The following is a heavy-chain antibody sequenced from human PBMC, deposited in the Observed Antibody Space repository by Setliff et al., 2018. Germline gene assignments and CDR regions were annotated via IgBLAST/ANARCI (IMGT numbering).Heavy chain of an antibody. CDR2: SNHSGNT. D-gene: IGHD3-10*01. V-gene: IGHV4-34*01. Sequence: PSETLSLTCSVYGESFSNNYWSWIRQPPGKGLEWIGESNHSGNTTNHPSLKSRLTMSVDTSKNQFSLKLTSVTAADTAVYYCARDATRFKMYRGIKIRFYHIDVWGKGTTVTVSS. CDR1: GESFSNNY. CDR3: ARDATRFKMYRGIKIRFYHIDV. J-gene: IGHJ6*03.